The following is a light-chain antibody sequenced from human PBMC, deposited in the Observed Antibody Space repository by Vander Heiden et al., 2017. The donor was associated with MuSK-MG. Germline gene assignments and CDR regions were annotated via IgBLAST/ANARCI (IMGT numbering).Light chain of an antibody. CDR3: QQVYNFPNT. CDR2: TAN. Sequence: DIQLTQSPSFLSASVGDRVIITCRASQGVGTYVAWYQQKPGNAPRLLIYTANNLQSGVPSRFSGSGSGTEFTLTISSLQAEDFATYYCQQVYNFPNTFGGGTKVEI. CDR1: QGVGTY. V-gene: IGKV1-9*01. J-gene: IGKJ4*01.